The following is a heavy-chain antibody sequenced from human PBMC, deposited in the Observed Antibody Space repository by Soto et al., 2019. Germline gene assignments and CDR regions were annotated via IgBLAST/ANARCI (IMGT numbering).Heavy chain of an antibody. V-gene: IGHV1-69*13. CDR1: GGTFSSYA. J-gene: IGHJ6*02. CDR3: ARGQDQLLNYYYYGMDV. D-gene: IGHD2-2*01. Sequence: SVKVSCRASGGTFSSYAISWVRQAPGQGLEWMGGIIPIFGTANYAQKFQGRVTITADESTSTAYMELSSLRSEDTAVYYCARGQDQLLNYYYYGMDVWGQGTTVTVSS. CDR2: IIPIFGTA.